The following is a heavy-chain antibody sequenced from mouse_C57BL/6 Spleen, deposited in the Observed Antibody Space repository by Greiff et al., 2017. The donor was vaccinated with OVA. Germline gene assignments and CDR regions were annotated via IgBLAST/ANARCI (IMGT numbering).Heavy chain of an antibody. CDR2: ISSGGSYT. Sequence: EVMLVESGGDLVKPGGSLKLSCAASGFTFSSYGMSWVRQTPDKRLEWVATISSGGSYTYYPDSVKGRFTISRDNAKNTLYLQMSSLKSEDTAMYYCARHDPDWYFDVWGTGTTVTVSS. V-gene: IGHV5-6*01. J-gene: IGHJ1*03. CDR1: GFTFSSYG. CDR3: ARHDPDWYFDV.